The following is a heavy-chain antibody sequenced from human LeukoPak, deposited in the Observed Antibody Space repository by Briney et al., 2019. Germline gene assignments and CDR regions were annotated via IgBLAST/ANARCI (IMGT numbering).Heavy chain of an antibody. V-gene: IGHV4-39*07. CDR2: LYYSGST. J-gene: IGHJ3*02. CDR3: ARGPPDCTSTSCYAFDAFDI. D-gene: IGHD2-2*01. CDR1: GGSVTSTSYY. Sequence: PSETLSLTCTVSGGSVTSTSYYWDWIRQPPGKGLEWIGSLYYSGSTYYNPSLKSRVTMSVDTSKNQFSLKLSSVTAADTAVYYCARGPPDCTSTSCYAFDAFDIWGQGTMVTVSS.